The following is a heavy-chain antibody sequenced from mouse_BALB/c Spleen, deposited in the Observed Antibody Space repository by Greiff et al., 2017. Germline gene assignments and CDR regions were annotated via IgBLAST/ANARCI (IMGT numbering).Heavy chain of an antibody. V-gene: IGHV1-9*01. D-gene: IGHD2-4*01. CDR2: ILPGSGST. CDR1: GYTFSSYW. Sequence: VQLQQSGAELMKPGASVKISCKATGYTFSSYWIEWVKQRPGHGLEWIGEILPGSGSTNYNEKFKGKATFTADTSSNTAYMQLSSLTSEDSAVYYCAREKDYDPFDYWGQGTTLTVSS. J-gene: IGHJ2*01. CDR3: AREKDYDPFDY.